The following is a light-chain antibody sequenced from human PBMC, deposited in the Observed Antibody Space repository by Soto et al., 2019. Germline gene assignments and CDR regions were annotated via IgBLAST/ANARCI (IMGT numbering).Light chain of an antibody. J-gene: IGKJ1*01. Sequence: DIQMTQSPSSLSASVGDRVTITCRASQSISSYLNWYQQKPGKAPKLLIYATSSLHSGVPSRFSGSGSGTDFTLTISSLQPEDFATYYCQQTYRTPTWTFGQGTKVGIK. CDR2: ATS. V-gene: IGKV1-39*01. CDR1: QSISSY. CDR3: QQTYRTPTWT.